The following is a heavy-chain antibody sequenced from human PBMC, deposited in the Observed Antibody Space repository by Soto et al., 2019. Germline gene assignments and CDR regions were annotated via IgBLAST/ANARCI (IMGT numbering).Heavy chain of an antibody. CDR3: ARDNWNSY. CDR2: INPDGSST. CDR1: GFTFNLYW. J-gene: IGHJ4*02. Sequence: EVHLVESGGGLVQPGGSLRLSCAASGFTFNLYWMHWVRQAPGKGLVWVSRINPDGSSTTHADSVKGRFTISRDNSKNTVYLQMNGLGAEDTAIYYCARDNWNSYWGQGALVTVSS. V-gene: IGHV3-74*01. D-gene: IGHD1-7*01.